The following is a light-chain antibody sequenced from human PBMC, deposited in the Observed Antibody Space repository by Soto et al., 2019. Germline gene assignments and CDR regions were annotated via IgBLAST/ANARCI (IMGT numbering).Light chain of an antibody. Sequence: QSALTQPRSVSGAPGQRVTISCTGSSSNIGAGYGVHWYQQLPGTAPKLLIYGNSNRPSGVPDRFSGSKSGTSASLAITGLQAEDEADYYCQSYDSSLSGSVFGGGTKLTVL. CDR1: SSNIGAGYG. V-gene: IGLV1-40*01. CDR2: GNS. CDR3: QSYDSSLSGSV. J-gene: IGLJ3*02.